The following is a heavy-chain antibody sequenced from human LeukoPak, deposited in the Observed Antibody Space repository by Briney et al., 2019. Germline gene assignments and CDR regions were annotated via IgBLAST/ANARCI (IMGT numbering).Heavy chain of an antibody. CDR3: ARGRKDYGYGMDV. CDR2: INHSGST. Sequence: PSETLSLTCTVSGGSISSYYWSWIRQPPGKGLEWIGEINHSGSTNYNPSLKSRVTILIDTSKNQFSLKVSSVTAADTAVYYCARGRKDYGYGMDVWGQGTTVTVSS. CDR1: GGSISSYY. J-gene: IGHJ6*02. D-gene: IGHD3-10*01. V-gene: IGHV4-34*01.